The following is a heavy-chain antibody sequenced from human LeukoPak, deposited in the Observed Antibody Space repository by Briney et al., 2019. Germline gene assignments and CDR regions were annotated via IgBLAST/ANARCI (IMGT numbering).Heavy chain of an antibody. D-gene: IGHD5-18*01. CDR3: ARLGYSYGSYFDY. CDR2: INQDGSEK. Sequence: GGSLRLSCAASGFTFGTYWVNWVRQAPGKGLECVASINQDGSEKYYVDSVKGRFTISRDNAKNSLYLQMNSLRAEDTAVYYCARLGYSYGSYFDYWGQGTLVTVSS. V-gene: IGHV3-7*01. J-gene: IGHJ4*02. CDR1: GFTFGTYW.